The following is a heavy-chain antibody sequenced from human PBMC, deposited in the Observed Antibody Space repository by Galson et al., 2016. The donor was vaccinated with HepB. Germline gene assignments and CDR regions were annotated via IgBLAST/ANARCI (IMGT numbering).Heavy chain of an antibody. CDR1: GFTFSSYA. V-gene: IGHV3-33*06. D-gene: IGHD6-19*01. Sequence: SLRLSCAASGFTFSSYAMHWVRQAPGKGLEWVAVIWYDGSHEYYAYYVKGRFTISRDNSKNTVYLQMNSLSAEDTAVYYCAKNSYSSAWYPDFWGPGTQVTVSS. CDR3: AKNSYSSAWYPDF. CDR2: IWYDGSHE. J-gene: IGHJ4*02.